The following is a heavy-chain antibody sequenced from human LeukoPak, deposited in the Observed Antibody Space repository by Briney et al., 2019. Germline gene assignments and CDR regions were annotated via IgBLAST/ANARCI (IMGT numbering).Heavy chain of an antibody. CDR1: GGSISSSSYY. V-gene: IGHV4-39*07. J-gene: IGHJ4*02. CDR3: ARIIRYSSSWYFYFDY. CDR2: IYYSGRT. D-gene: IGHD6-13*01. Sequence: SETLSLTCSVSGGSISSSSYYWGWIRQPPGKGLEWIGSIYYSGRTDYNPSLKSRVSISVDTSKNQFSLKLSSVTAADTAVYYCARIIRYSSSWYFYFDYWGQGTLVTVSS.